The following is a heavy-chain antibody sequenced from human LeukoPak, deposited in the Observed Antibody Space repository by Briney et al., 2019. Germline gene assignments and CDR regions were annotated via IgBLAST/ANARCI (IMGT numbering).Heavy chain of an antibody. V-gene: IGHV4-59*01. J-gene: IGHJ4*02. D-gene: IGHD6-19*01. CDR2: ISYSGST. CDR3: ARDGRAGSLFAY. CDR1: GGSISGYY. Sequence: SSETLSLTCTVSGGSISGYYWSWIRQPPGKGLEWVGYISYSGSTNYNPSLKSRVTVSVDTSKNQFSLKLSSVTAADTAIYYCARDGRAGSLFAYWGQGTLVTVSS.